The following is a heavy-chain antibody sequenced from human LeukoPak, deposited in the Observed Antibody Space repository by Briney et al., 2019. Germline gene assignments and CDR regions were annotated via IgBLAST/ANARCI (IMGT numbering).Heavy chain of an antibody. CDR3: ARGMRGAAAIFNY. CDR1: GYTFTSYA. Sequence: ASVKVSCKASGYTFTSYAMHWVRQAPGQRLEWMGWINAGNGNTKHSQKFQGRVTITRDTSASTAYMELSSLRSEDTAVYYCARGMRGAAAIFNYWGQGTLVTVSS. CDR2: INAGNGNT. D-gene: IGHD6-13*01. V-gene: IGHV1-3*01. J-gene: IGHJ4*02.